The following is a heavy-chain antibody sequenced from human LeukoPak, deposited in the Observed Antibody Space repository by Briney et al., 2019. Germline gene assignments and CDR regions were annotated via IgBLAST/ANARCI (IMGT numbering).Heavy chain of an antibody. J-gene: IGHJ5*02. CDR3: ARSYSDYDYFNNWFDP. CDR2: IYWNVDK. CDR1: GISLSTSGVG. D-gene: IGHD5-12*01. V-gene: IGHV2-5*01. Sequence: SGPTLVKPTQTLTLTCTFSGISLSTSGVGVGWIRQPPGKTLECLALIYWNVDKRYSPSLQSRLTISKDTTKNQVVLTKTNMDPVDTATYYCARSYSDYDYFNNWFDPWGQGTLVTVSS.